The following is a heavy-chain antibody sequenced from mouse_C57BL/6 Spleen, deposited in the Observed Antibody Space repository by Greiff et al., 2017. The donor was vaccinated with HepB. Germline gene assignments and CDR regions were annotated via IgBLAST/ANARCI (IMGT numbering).Heavy chain of an antibody. D-gene: IGHD1-3*01. CDR2: INPSTGGT. CDR3: ARAPLKYFDY. J-gene: IGHJ2*01. CDR1: GYSFTGYY. V-gene: IGHV1-42*01. Sequence: VQLQQSGPELVKPGASVKISCKASGYSFTGYYMNWVKQSPEKSLEWIGEINPSTGGTTYNQKFKAKATLTVDKSSSTAYMQLKSLTSEDSAVYYCARAPLKYFDYWGQGTTLTVSS.